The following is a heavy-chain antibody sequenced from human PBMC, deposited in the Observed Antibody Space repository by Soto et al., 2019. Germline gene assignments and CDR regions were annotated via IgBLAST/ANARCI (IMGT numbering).Heavy chain of an antibody. J-gene: IGHJ4*02. V-gene: IGHV3-74*01. D-gene: IGHD2-8*01. CDR3: ARGEDNGGCGAY. CDR1: GFTFSTYW. Sequence: EVQLVESGGGLVQPGGSLRLSCAASGFTFSTYWMHWVRQVPGKGLVWVSRIDSDGSTTNYADSVKGRFTISRDNAKSTLYLQMNSLRVEDTAVYYSARGEDNGGCGAYWGQGTLVTVSS. CDR2: IDSDGSTT.